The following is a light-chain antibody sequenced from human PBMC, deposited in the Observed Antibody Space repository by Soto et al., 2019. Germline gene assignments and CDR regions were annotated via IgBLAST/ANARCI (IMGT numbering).Light chain of an antibody. J-gene: IGLJ1*01. CDR3: SSYPPSGNYI. CDR2: DVS. CDR1: ISDVGGYDY. V-gene: IGLV2-14*01. Sequence: QSALTQPASVSGSPGQSITISCTGTISDVGGYDYVSWYQQHPGKAPKLMIYDVSNRPSGVSNRFSGSKSGHTASLTISGLQAEDGADYSCSSYPPSGNYIFGPGTKLTVL.